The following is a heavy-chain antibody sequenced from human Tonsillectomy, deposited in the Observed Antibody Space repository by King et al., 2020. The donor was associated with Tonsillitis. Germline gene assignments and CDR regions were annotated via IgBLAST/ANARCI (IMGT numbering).Heavy chain of an antibody. J-gene: IGHJ4*02. CDR1: GFTFSRYA. CDR2: ISSDGSNI. V-gene: IGHV3-30-3*01. Sequence: VQLVESGGGVVQPGRSLRLSCVASGFTFSRYAMHWVRQAPGKGLEWVAVISSDGSNIFYADSVKGRFTISRDNSKNTLDLHMNSLRAEDTAVYYCARDWEEVTYYFDYWGQGTLVTVSS. CDR3: ARDWEEVTYYFDY. D-gene: IGHD1-26*01.